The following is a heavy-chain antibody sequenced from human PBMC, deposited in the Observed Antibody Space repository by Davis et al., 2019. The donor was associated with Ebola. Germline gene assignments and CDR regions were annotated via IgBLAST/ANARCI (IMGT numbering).Heavy chain of an antibody. V-gene: IGHV4-31*03. CDR1: GGSIRSGGYY. J-gene: IGHJ2*01. CDR2: IYYSGST. CDR3: ASVQSRRWYFDL. Sequence: PSETLSLTCTVSGGSIRSGGYYWSWIRQHPGKGLEWIGYIYYSGSTYYNPSLKSRLTISVDTSKNQFSLMLSSVTAADTAVYYCASVQSRRWYFDLWGRVTLVTVSS.